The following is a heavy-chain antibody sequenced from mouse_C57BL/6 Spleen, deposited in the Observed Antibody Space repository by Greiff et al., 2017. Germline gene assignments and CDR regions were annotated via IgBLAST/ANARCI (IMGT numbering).Heavy chain of an antibody. J-gene: IGHJ4*01. V-gene: IGHV2-2*01. D-gene: IGHD2-3*01. CDR2: IWSGGST. Sequence: QVHVKQSGPGLVQPSQSLSITCTVSGFSLTSYGVHWVRQSPGKGLEWLGVIWSGGSTDYNAAFISRLSMSKDNAKSKVFFKKNSLQADDTAIYYCAREDGYYPNAMDYWGQGTSVTVSS. CDR3: AREDGYYPNAMDY. CDR1: GFSLTSYG.